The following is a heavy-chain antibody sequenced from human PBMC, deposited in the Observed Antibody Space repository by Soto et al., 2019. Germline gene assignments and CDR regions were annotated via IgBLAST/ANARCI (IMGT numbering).Heavy chain of an antibody. J-gene: IGHJ3*02. Sequence: GGSLRLSCAASGFTFSSYGMHWVRQAPGKGLEWVAVIWYDGSNKYYADSVKGRFTISRDNSKNTLYLQMNSLRAEDTAVYYCARRNSIAAAGNDAFDIWGQGTMVTVSS. CDR2: IWYDGSNK. D-gene: IGHD6-13*01. CDR1: GFTFSSYG. CDR3: ARRNSIAAAGNDAFDI. V-gene: IGHV3-33*01.